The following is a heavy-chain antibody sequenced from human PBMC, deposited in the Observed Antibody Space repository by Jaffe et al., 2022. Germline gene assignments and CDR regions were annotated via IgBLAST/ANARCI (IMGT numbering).Heavy chain of an antibody. J-gene: IGHJ3*02. V-gene: IGHV4-61*02. CDR1: GGSISSGSYY. D-gene: IGHD5-18*01. CDR3: AGSTLLWFQAAFDI. CDR2: IYTSGST. Sequence: QVQLQESGPGLVKPSQTLSLTCTVSGGSISSGSYYWSWIRQPAGKGLEWIGRIYTSGSTNYNPSLKSRVTISVDTSKNQFSLKLSSVTAADTAVYYCAGSTLLWFQAAFDIWGQGTMVTVSS.